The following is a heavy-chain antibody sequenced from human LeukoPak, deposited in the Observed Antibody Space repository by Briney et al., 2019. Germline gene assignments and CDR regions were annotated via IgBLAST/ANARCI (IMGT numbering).Heavy chain of an antibody. V-gene: IGHV3-9*01. CDR3: VKDRAIFGVPITRGGMDV. D-gene: IGHD3-3*01. J-gene: IGHJ6*02. CDR2: ISWNSGSI. Sequence: SLRLSFAASGFTFNYFAMHWVRPTPGKGLEWVSGISWNSGSIGYADSVKGRFTISRDNGKNALYLEMNSLRTEDTALYYCVKDRAIFGVPITRGGMDVWGQGTTVTVSS. CDR1: GFTFNYFA.